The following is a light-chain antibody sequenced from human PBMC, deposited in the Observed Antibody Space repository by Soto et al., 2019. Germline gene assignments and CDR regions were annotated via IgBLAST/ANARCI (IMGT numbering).Light chain of an antibody. CDR2: AAS. Sequence: DIQMTQSPSSLSASVGDRVTITCRASQSISTYLNWYQQKPGKAPKLLIYAASSLQSGVPSRFSGSGSGTDFTLTISRLQREDSATYYCQQSYSIPVTVGGGTKVDIK. V-gene: IGKV1-39*01. J-gene: IGKJ4*01. CDR1: QSISTY. CDR3: QQSYSIPVT.